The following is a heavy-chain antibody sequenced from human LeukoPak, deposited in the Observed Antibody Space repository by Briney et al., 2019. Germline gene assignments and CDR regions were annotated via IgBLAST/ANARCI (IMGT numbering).Heavy chain of an antibody. J-gene: IGHJ4*02. CDR1: GFTFSSDG. V-gene: IGHV3-30*19. D-gene: IGHD1-26*01. CDR2: ISYDGSNK. CDR3: ARIPSGSYLYYFDY. Sequence: GRSLRLSCAASGFTFSSDGMHWVRQAPGKGLEWVAVISYDGSNKYYADSVKGRFTISRDNSKNTLYLQMDSLRAEDTAVYYCARIPSGSYLYYFDYWGQGTLVTVSS.